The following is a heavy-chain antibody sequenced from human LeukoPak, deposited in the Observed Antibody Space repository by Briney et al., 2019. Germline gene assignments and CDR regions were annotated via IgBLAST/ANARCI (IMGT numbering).Heavy chain of an antibody. J-gene: IGHJ4*02. CDR2: IYYSGST. CDR3: ARGVATMRYFDY. V-gene: IGHV4-31*03. D-gene: IGHD5-12*01. CDR1: GGSISSGGYY. Sequence: QVQLQESGPGLVKPSQTLPLTCTVSGGSISSGGYYWSWIRQHPGKGLEWIGYIYYSGSTYYNPSLKSRVTISIDTSKNQFSLKLSSVTAADTAVYYCARGVATMRYFDYWGQGTLVTVSS.